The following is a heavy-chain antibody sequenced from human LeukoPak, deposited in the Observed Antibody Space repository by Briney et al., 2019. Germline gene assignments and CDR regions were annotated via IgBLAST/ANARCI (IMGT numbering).Heavy chain of an antibody. CDR3: ARDFHMVRGAPGWFDP. D-gene: IGHD3-10*01. CDR1: GGTFSSYA. J-gene: IGHJ5*02. V-gene: IGHV1-69*01. CDR2: IIPILGTA. Sequence: SVKVSCKASGGTFSSYAISWVRQAPGQGLEWMGGIIPILGTANYAQKFQGRVTITADESTSTAYMELSSLRSEDTAVYYCARDFHMVRGAPGWFDPWGQGTLVTVSS.